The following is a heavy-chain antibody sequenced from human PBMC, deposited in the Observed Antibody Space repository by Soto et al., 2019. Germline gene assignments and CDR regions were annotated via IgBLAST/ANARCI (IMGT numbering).Heavy chain of an antibody. D-gene: IGHD2-15*01. V-gene: IGHV2-5*02. CDR1: GFSLSTSGVG. CDR3: AHNNGAVVAAANSNWFDP. Sequence: QITLKESGPTLVKPTQTLTLTCTFSGFSLSTSGVGVGWIRQPPGKALAWLAHIYWDDDKRYSRSLKSRLTITKDTSKNQVVLTITNMDPVDTATSYCAHNNGAVVAAANSNWFDPWGQGTLVTVSS. CDR2: IYWDDDK. J-gene: IGHJ5*02.